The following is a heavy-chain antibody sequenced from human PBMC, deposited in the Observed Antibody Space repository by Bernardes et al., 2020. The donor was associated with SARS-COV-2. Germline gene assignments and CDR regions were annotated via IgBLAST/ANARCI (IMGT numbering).Heavy chain of an antibody. CDR1: KFTVSNNY. J-gene: IGHJ6*02. CDR2: LYSCGTT. CDR3: ATAPHYYYGLDV. Sequence: GGSLRLSCAASKFTVSNNYMSWFRQAPGKGLEWFSLLYSCGTTYYADSVKGRFTVSRDNSKNTLFLQMIDLIAEDTAIYYCATAPHYYYGLDVWGQGTAVTVSS. V-gene: IGHV3-53*01.